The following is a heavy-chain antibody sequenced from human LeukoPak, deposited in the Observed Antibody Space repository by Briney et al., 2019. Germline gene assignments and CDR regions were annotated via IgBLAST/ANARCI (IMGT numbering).Heavy chain of an antibody. CDR2: ISYDGSNK. V-gene: IGHV3-30-3*01. CDR3: AKEGTAMVMGIYAFDI. Sequence: GGSLRLSCAASGFTFSSYALHWVRQAPGKGLEWVAVISYDGSNKYYADSVKGRFTISRDNSKNTLYLQMNSLRAEDTAVYYCAKEGTAMVMGIYAFDIWGQGTMVTVSS. J-gene: IGHJ3*02. D-gene: IGHD5-18*01. CDR1: GFTFSSYA.